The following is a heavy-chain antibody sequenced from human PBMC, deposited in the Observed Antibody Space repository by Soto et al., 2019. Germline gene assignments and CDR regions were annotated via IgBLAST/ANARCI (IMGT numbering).Heavy chain of an antibody. V-gene: IGHV3-23*01. CDR1: GFTFNNYA. Sequence: EVQLLESGGGLVQPGGSLRLSCAASGFTFNNYAMNWVRQAPGKGLEWVSGLSGSGISTFYADSVKGRFSISRDNSKNTLDLQMNSLSVEDTAIYYCAKSYMTTFGGVIAPFDDWGQGTLVTVSS. CDR3: AKSYMTTFGGVIAPFDD. D-gene: IGHD3-16*02. CDR2: LSGSGIST. J-gene: IGHJ4*02.